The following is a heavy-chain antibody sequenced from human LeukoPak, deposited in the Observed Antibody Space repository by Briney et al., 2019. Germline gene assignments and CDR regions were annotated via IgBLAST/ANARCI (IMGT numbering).Heavy chain of an antibody. CDR1: GFTFSSYS. J-gene: IGHJ4*02. D-gene: IGHD4-17*01. Sequence: PGGSLRLSCAASGFTFSSYSMSWVRQAPGKGLEWVSSISSSSSYIYYADSVKGRFTISRDNAKNSLYLQMNSLRAEDTAVYFCAGVAYGDYGVFDYWGQGTLVTVSS. CDR2: ISSSSSYI. CDR3: AGVAYGDYGVFDY. V-gene: IGHV3-21*01.